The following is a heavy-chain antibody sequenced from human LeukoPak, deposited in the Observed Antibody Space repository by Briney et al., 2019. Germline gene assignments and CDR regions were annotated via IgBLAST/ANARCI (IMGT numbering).Heavy chain of an antibody. J-gene: IGHJ4*02. D-gene: IGHD6-13*01. Sequence: PSETLSLTCTVSGGSISSYYWSWIRQPPGKGLEWIGYIYYSGGTNYNPSLKSRVTISVDTSKNQFSLKLSSVTAADTAVYYCARAAGPLAAPDFWGQGTPVTVSS. V-gene: IGHV4-59*01. CDR2: IYYSGGT. CDR1: GGSISSYY. CDR3: ARAAGPLAAPDF.